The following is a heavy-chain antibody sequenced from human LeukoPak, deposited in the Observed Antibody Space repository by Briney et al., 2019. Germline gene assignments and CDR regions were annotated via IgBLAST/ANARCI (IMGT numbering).Heavy chain of an antibody. CDR3: ASQYYYDSSGYYYPY. CDR1: GYTFTGYY. D-gene: IGHD3-22*01. CDR2: INPNSGGT. Sequence: SVKVSCKASGYTFTGYYMHWVRQAPGQGLEWMGRINPNSGGTNYAQKFQGRVTMTRDTSISTAYMELSRLRSDDTAVYYCASQYYYDSSGYYYPYWGQGTLVTVSS. J-gene: IGHJ4*02. V-gene: IGHV1-2*06.